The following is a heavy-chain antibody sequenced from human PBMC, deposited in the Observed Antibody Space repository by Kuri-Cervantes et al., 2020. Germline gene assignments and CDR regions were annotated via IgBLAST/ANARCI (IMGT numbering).Heavy chain of an antibody. D-gene: IGHD3-3*01. CDR2: IGTAGDT. V-gene: IGHV3-13*01. Sequence: GESLRLSCAVSGFTFSSYGMHWVRQATGKGLEWASAIGTAGDTYYPGSVKGRFTISRENAKNSLYLQMNSLRAEDTAVYYCARVTMDISIFGVFDYWGQGTLVTVSS. J-gene: IGHJ4*02. CDR1: GFTFSSYG. CDR3: ARVTMDISIFGVFDY.